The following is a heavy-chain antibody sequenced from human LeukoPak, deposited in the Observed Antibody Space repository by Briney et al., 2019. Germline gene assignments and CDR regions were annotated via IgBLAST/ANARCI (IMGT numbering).Heavy chain of an antibody. V-gene: IGHV3-23*01. CDR2: FSGSGGST. D-gene: IGHD6-13*01. CDR1: GFTFSSYA. CDR3: SPGIAAAGTPFDY. J-gene: IGHJ4*02. Sequence: PGGSLRLSCAASGFTFSSYAMSWVRQAPGKGLELVSAFSGSGGSTYYADSVKGRFTISRDNSKNTLYLQMNSLGAEDTAVYYCSPGIAAAGTPFDYWGQGTLVTVSS.